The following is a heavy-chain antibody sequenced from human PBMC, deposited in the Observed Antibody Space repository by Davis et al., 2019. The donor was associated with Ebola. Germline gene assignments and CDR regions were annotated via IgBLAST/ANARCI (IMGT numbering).Heavy chain of an antibody. D-gene: IGHD2-8*01. Sequence: AASVKVSCKASGYTFTSYYMHWVRQAPGQGLEWMGLINPSGGSTSYAQKFQGRVTMTRDTSTSTVYMELSSLRSEDTAVYYCARGYCTNVVCYELPVIDYWGQGTLVTVSS. CDR3: ARGYCTNVVCYELPVIDY. CDR1: GYTFTSYY. J-gene: IGHJ4*02. V-gene: IGHV1-46*01. CDR2: INPSGGST.